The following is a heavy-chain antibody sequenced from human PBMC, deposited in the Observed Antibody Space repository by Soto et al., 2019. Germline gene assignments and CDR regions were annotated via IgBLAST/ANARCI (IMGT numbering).Heavy chain of an antibody. CDR2: IWYDGTNR. Sequence: GSLRLSCVASGFTFSNHCMHWVRQARGKGLEWVTVIWYDGTNRFYADSVKGRFTISRDISENTVYLQMDSLRSEDTAVYYCARESSSGRRDRIDYWGQGTLVTVSS. CDR1: GFTFSNHC. V-gene: IGHV3-33*01. J-gene: IGHJ4*02. CDR3: ARESSSGRRDRIDY. D-gene: IGHD6-19*01.